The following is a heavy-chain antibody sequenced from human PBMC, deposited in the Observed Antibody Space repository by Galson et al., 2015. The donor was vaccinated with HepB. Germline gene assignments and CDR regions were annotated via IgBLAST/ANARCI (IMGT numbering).Heavy chain of an antibody. Sequence: PALVKPTQTLKLTCSFSGFPLSTSRVGVGWTRQPPGKALKWLAPIYWDDDKRYSPSLKSRLTSTKDNSKNQEVLTMTNMDPVDTATYYCAHRNFVTFDYWGQGTLVTVSS. CDR2: IYWDDDK. CDR3: AHRNFVTFDY. D-gene: IGHD1-14*01. V-gene: IGHV2-5*02. J-gene: IGHJ4*02. CDR1: GFPLSTSRVG.